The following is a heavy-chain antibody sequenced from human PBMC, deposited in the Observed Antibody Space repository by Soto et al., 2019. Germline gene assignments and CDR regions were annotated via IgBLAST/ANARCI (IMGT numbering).Heavy chain of an antibody. CDR1: GGSITNYL. V-gene: IGHV4-59*01. Sequence: SETLSLTCTVSGGSITNYLWSWIRQSPGKGLEWIGYIYYSGTTNYNPSLMSRVTISVDTSKNHFSLKLTSVTAADAAVYYCARVYGSGSLTNWFDPWGRGTLVTVSS. D-gene: IGHD3-10*01. J-gene: IGHJ5*02. CDR2: IYYSGTT. CDR3: ARVYGSGSLTNWFDP.